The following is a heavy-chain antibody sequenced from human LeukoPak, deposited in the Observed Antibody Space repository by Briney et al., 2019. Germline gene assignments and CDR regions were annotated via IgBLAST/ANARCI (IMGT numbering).Heavy chain of an antibody. CDR2: IYTSGST. V-gene: IGHV4-61*02. D-gene: IGHD6-19*01. CDR1: GGSISSGSYY. CDR3: ARDPQWLDGNDY. J-gene: IGHJ4*02. Sequence: PSQTLSLTCTVSGGSISSGSYYWSRIRQPAWKGLEWIGRIYTSGSTNYNPSLKSRVTISVDTSKNQFSLKLSSVTAADTAVYYCARDPQWLDGNDYWGQGTLLTVSS.